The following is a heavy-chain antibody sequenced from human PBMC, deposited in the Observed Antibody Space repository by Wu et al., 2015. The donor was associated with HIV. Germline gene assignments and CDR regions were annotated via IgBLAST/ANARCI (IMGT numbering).Heavy chain of an antibody. CDR3: ARDCPWELKNNYFDY. J-gene: IGHJ4*02. D-gene: IGHD1-26*01. CDR2: INPSGGST. Sequence: QVQLVQSGAEVKKSGASVKVSCKASGYTFTTYYIHWVRQAPGQGLEWMGIINPSGGSTSYAQKFQGRVARPGTTVPRHSLTWKLSRPEGSERIRPVYYCFARDCPWELKNNYFDYWGQGNARSPSP. V-gene: IGHV1-46*01. CDR1: GYTFTTYY.